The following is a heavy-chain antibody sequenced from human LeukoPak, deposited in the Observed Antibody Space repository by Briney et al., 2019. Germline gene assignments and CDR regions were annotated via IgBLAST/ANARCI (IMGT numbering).Heavy chain of an antibody. CDR2: INHSGST. J-gene: IGHJ4*02. Sequence: PSETLSLTCTVSGYSISSGYYWGWIRQPPGKGLEWIGEINHSGSTNYNPSLKSRVTISVDTSKNQFSLKLSSVTAADTAVYYCARLGVVRGAKGVYYFDYWGQGTLVTVSS. V-gene: IGHV4-38-2*02. CDR1: GYSISSGYY. CDR3: ARLGVVRGAKGVYYFDY. D-gene: IGHD3-10*01.